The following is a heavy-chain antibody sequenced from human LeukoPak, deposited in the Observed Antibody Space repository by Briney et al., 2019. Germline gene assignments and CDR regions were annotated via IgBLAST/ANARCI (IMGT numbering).Heavy chain of an antibody. D-gene: IGHD5-12*01. J-gene: IGHJ4*02. CDR1: GGSISPYY. V-gene: IGHV4-59*08. CDR2: IYSSGSA. Sequence: SETLSLTCTVSGGSISPYYWSWIRQPPGKGLEWVGYIYSSGSANYNPSLKSRVTISVDTSKNQFSLKLSSVTAADTAVYYCARMGGYSGYATHWGQGTLVTVSS. CDR3: ARMGGYSGYATH.